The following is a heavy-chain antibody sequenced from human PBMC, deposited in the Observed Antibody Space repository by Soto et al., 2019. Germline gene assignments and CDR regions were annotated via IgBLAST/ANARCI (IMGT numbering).Heavy chain of an antibody. D-gene: IGHD6-13*01. V-gene: IGHV1-8*01. CDR1: GYTFTSYD. CDR2: RMRNREDT. CDR3: ARVGDSSSSYYYYYMDV. Sequence: ASVKVSCKASGYTFTSYDINWVRQAPGQRLEWMGYRMRNREDTSEEHKGQDRITKKRNTYISTAYMELSSLRSEDTAVYYCARVGDSSSSYYYYYMDVWGKGTTVTVSS. J-gene: IGHJ6*03.